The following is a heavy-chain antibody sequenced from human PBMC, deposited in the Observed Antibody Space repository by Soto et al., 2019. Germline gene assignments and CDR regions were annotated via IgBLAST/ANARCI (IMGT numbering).Heavy chain of an antibody. Sequence: QVQLQESGPGLVKPSQTLSLTCTVSGGSISSGDYYWSWIRQPPGKGLEWIGYIYYSGSTYYNPSLNSRVTTSVDTAKNQFSLKLSSVTAADPAVYYCASAPSRYQHDYWGQGTLVTVSS. D-gene: IGHD2-2*01. CDR3: ASAPSRYQHDY. CDR2: IYYSGST. J-gene: IGHJ4*02. CDR1: GGSISSGDYY. V-gene: IGHV4-30-4*01.